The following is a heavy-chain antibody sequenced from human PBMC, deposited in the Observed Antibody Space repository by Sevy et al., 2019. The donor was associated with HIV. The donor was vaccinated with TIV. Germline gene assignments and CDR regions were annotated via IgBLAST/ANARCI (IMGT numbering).Heavy chain of an antibody. D-gene: IGHD2-2*01. CDR2: IWYDGSNK. CDR3: TLLEGYCSSTSCPFHFDY. CDR1: GFTFSSYG. Sequence: GGSLRLSCAASGFTFSSYGMHWVRQAPGKGLEWVAVIWYDGSNKYYADSVKGRFTISRDNSKNTLYLQMNSLRAEDTAVYYCTLLEGYCSSTSCPFHFDYWGQGTLVTVSS. V-gene: IGHV3-30*02. J-gene: IGHJ4*02.